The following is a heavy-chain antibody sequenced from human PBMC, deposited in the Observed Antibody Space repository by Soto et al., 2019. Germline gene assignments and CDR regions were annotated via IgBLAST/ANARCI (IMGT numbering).Heavy chain of an antibody. D-gene: IGHD3-3*01. V-gene: IGHV3-23*01. Sequence: EVQLLESGGGLVQPGGSLRLSCAASGFTFSSYAMSWVRQAPGKGLEWVSAISGSGGSTYYADSVKGRFTISRDNSKNTLYLQMNSMRAEDTAVYYCAKDREDFWSGYPEYWGQGTLVTVSS. CDR2: ISGSGGST. CDR1: GFTFSSYA. CDR3: AKDREDFWSGYPEY. J-gene: IGHJ4*02.